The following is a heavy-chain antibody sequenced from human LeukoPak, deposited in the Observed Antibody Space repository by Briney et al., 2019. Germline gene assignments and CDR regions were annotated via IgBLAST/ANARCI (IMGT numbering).Heavy chain of an antibody. CDR2: IWYDGSNK. CDR1: GFTFSSYS. J-gene: IGHJ6*02. V-gene: IGHV3-33*08. Sequence: GGSLRLSCAASGFTFSSYSMNWVRQAPGKGLEWVAVIWYDGSNKYYADSVKGRFTISRDNSKNTLYLQMNSLRAEDTAVYYCARDPQHFYYYYGMDVWGQGTTVTVSS. CDR3: ARDPQHFYYYYGMDV.